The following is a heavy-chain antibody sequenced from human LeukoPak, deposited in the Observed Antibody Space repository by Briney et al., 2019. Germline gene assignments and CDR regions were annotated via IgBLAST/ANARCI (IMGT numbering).Heavy chain of an antibody. CDR2: IKQDGSES. V-gene: IGHV3-7*01. CDR3: ANARVG. J-gene: IGHJ4*02. Sequence: GGSLRLSCAASGFTFSSHWMDWVRQAPGKGLEWVANIKQDGSESYYLDSVKCRFTISRDNAKSSLYLQMNSLRAEDTAVYYCANARVGWGQGTLVTVSS. CDR1: GFTFSSHW.